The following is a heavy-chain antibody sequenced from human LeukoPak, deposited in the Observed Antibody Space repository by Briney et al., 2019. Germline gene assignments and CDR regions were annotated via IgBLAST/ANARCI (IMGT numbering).Heavy chain of an antibody. D-gene: IGHD1-26*01. CDR3: ARDSGSYSFAS. CDR2: RYENGGT. J-gene: IGHJ4*02. Sequence: SETLSLTCTVSGGSISSHYWSWIRQPPGKGLEWIGCRYENGGTNYNPPLESRVTLSVDTSKNQFSLRLTSVTAADTAVYFCARDSGSYSFASWGQGTLVTVSS. V-gene: IGHV4-59*11. CDR1: GGSISSHY.